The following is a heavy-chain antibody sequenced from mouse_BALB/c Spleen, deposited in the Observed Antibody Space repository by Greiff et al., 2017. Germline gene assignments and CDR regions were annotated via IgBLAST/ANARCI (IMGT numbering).Heavy chain of an antibody. CDR1: GFTFSDYY. J-gene: IGHJ1*01. CDR3: ARDRYYGSSYNWYFDV. CDR2: ISDGGSYT. D-gene: IGHD1-1*01. Sequence: EVKLVESGGGLVKPGGSLKLSCAASGFTFSDYYMYWVRQTPEKRLEWVATISDGGSYTYYPDSVKGRFTISRDNAKNNLYLQMSSLKSEDTAMYYCARDRYYGSSYNWYFDVWGAGTTVTVSS. V-gene: IGHV5-4*02.